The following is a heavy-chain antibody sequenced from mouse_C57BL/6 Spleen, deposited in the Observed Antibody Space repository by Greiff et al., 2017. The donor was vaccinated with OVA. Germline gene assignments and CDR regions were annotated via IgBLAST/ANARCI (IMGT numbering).Heavy chain of an antibody. V-gene: IGHV1-55*01. Sequence: VQLQQPGAELVKPGASVKMSCKASGYTFTSYWITWVKQRPGQGLEWIGDIYPGSGSTNYNEKFKSKATLTVDKPSSTAYMQLSSLTSEDSAVYYCARSRLDYWGQGTTLTVSS. CDR1: GYTFTSYW. CDR2: IYPGSGST. CDR3: ARSRLDY. J-gene: IGHJ2*01.